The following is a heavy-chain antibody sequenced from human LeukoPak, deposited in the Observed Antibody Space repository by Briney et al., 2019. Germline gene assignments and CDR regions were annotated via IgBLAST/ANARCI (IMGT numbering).Heavy chain of an antibody. Sequence: PSETLSLTCTVSGGSISSYFWSWLRQPPGKGLEWLGYIYYSGSTNYNPSLKSRVTISVDTSKNQFSLKLSSVTAADTAVYYCASFTYCGGDCYSGSFDYWGQGTLVTVSS. CDR2: IYYSGST. J-gene: IGHJ4*02. V-gene: IGHV4-59*08. CDR1: GGSISSYF. D-gene: IGHD2-21*02. CDR3: ASFTYCGGDCYSGSFDY.